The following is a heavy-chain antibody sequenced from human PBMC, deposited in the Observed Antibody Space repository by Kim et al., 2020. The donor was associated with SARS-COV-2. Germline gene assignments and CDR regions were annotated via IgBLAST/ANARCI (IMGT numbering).Heavy chain of an antibody. CDR3: ARDMGSGGYGKHYYYYGMDV. D-gene: IGHD6-19*01. CDR2: IYYSGST. V-gene: IGHV4-59*01. Sequence: SETLSLTCTVSGGSISSYYWSWIRQPPGKGLEWIGDIYYSGSTNYNPSLKSRVTITVDTTKNQFSLRLSSVTAADTAVYYCARDMGSGGYGKHYYYYGMDVRGQGTTVTFSS. J-gene: IGHJ6*02. CDR1: GGSISSYY.